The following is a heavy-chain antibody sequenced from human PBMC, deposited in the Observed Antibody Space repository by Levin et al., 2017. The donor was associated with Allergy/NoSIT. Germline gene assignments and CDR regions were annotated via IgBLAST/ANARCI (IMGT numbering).Heavy chain of an antibody. J-gene: IGHJ4*02. CDR1: GFSFDTSG. CDR2: IWYDGSHT. CDR3: ARRLAPAYFDY. Sequence: SCSASGFSFDTSGMQWVRQAPGKGLEWVATIWYDGSHTYYGDSVKGRFTISRDNSKNTVYLQMSSLGANDTAVYYCARRLAPAYFDYWGRGILVTVSS. V-gene: IGHV3-33*01. D-gene: IGHD2-21*01.